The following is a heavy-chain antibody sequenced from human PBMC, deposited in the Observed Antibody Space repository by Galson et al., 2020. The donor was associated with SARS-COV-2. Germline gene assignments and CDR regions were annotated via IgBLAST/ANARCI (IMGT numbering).Heavy chain of an antibody. Sequence: TGGSLRLSCAASGFTFSTYSMNWVRQAPGKGLEWVSFISSSSSYIYYADSVKGRFTISRDNGKNSLYLQMNSLRAEDTAVYYCARAQLRTIFGVVTEVLDALDLWGQGTMVTVSS. V-gene: IGHV3-21*01. CDR2: ISSSSSYI. D-gene: IGHD3-3*01. J-gene: IGHJ3*01. CDR1: GFTFSTYS. CDR3: ARAQLRTIFGVVTEVLDALDL.